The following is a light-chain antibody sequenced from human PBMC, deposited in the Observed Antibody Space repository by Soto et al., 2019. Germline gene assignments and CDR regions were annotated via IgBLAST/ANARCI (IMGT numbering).Light chain of an antibody. Sequence: EIVMTQSPATLSLSPGERAALSCRASQSINSELAWYQQKPGQPPRLLIYGATTRATGVTARFTGSESGSEFTLTLSGLQSEDFAVYYCQQGHNWPLTFGQGTRLEI. J-gene: IGKJ2*01. CDR1: QSINSE. CDR2: GAT. CDR3: QQGHNWPLT. V-gene: IGKV3-15*01.